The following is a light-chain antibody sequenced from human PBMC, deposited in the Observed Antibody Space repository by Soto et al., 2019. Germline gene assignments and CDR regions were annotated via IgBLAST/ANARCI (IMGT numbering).Light chain of an antibody. CDR2: KDS. Sequence: SYELTQPPSVSVSPGQTARITCSGDALPKQYAYWYQQKPGQAPVLVIYKDSERPSGIPERFSGSSSGTTVTLTISGVQEEDEADYYCQSADSSGTYQFGGGTKLTVL. CDR3: QSADSSGTYQ. V-gene: IGLV3-25*03. CDR1: ALPKQY. J-gene: IGLJ2*01.